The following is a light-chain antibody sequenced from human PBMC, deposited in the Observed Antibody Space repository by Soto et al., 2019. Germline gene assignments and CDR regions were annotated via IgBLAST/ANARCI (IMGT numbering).Light chain of an antibody. CDR1: NSDVGAYDY. CDR2: DVT. J-gene: IGLJ3*02. V-gene: IGLV2-11*01. CDR3: CSYAGSNTWV. Sequence: QSALTQPRSVSGSPGQSVIISCTGTNSDVGAYDYVSWYQQHPGKAPKLIIYDVTKRPSGVPDRFSASKSGNTASLTISGLQAEDEAHYYRCSYAGSNTWVFGGGTKVTVL.